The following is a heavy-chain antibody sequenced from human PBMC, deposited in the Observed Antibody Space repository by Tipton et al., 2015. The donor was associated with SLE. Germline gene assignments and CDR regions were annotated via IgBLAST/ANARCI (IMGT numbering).Heavy chain of an antibody. CDR1: GFTFSWYW. D-gene: IGHD3-10*01. CDR3: AGDDYASGIT. CDR2: INSDGSIT. Sequence: SLRLSCAASGFTFSWYWMHWVRQAPGKGLVWVSRINSDGSITNYADSVKGRFTVSRDNAKNSLYLQMNSLRVEDTAVYFCAGDDYASGITWGQGTLVTVSS. V-gene: IGHV3-74*01. J-gene: IGHJ5*02.